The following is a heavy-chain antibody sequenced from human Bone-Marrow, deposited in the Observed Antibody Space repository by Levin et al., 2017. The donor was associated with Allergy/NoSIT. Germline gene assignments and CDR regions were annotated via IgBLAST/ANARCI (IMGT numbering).Heavy chain of an antibody. CDR2: IYYSGST. D-gene: IGHD3-10*01. Sequence: PSETLSLTCTVSGGSVSSGSYYWSWIRQPPGKGLEWIGYIYYSGSTNYNPSLKSRVTISVDTSKNQFSLKLSSVTAADTAVYYCAREPVVLWFGEVLGDDYGMDGWGQGTTVTVSS. CDR3: AREPVVLWFGEVLGDDYGMDG. CDR1: GGSVSSGSYY. V-gene: IGHV4-61*01. J-gene: IGHJ6*02.